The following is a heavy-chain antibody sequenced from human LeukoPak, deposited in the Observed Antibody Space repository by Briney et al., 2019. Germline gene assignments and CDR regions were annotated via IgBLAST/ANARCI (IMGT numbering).Heavy chain of an antibody. J-gene: IGHJ6*03. CDR1: GVSISSYY. CDR3: ARGRYSYGPQNYDYMDV. V-gene: IGHV4-4*07. CDR2: IYTSGST. D-gene: IGHD5-18*01. Sequence: SETLSLTCTVSGVSISSYYWTWIRQSAGKGLEWIGRIYTSGSTYYNPSLKSRVSTSVDTSKNQFSLKLSSVTAADTAVYYCARGRYSYGPQNYDYMDVWGKGTTVTISS.